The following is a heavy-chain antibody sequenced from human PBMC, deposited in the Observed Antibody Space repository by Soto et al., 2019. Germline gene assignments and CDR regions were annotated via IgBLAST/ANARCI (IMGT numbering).Heavy chain of an antibody. Sequence: PSETLSLTCTVSGGSVSSGSYYWSWIRQPPGKGLEWIGYIYYSGSTNYNPSLKSRVTISVDTSKNQFSLKLSSVTAADTAVYYCAREHSSGWYWLDYWGQGTLVTVS. CDR1: GGSVSSGSYY. CDR3: AREHSSGWYWLDY. J-gene: IGHJ4*02. V-gene: IGHV4-61*01. D-gene: IGHD6-19*01. CDR2: IYYSGST.